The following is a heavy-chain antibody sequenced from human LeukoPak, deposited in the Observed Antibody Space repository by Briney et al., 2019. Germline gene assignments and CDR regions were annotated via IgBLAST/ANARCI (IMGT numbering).Heavy chain of an antibody. J-gene: IGHJ4*02. CDR1: GFTFSSYE. D-gene: IGHD5-18*01. CDR2: INSDGSST. Sequence: GGSLRLSCAASGFTFSSYEMNWVRQAPGKGLVWVSRINSDGSSTTYADSVRGRFTISRDNAKNTLYLQMNSLRAEDTAVYYCVRGGGYSYGPGDHWGQGTLVTVSS. V-gene: IGHV3-74*01. CDR3: VRGGGYSYGPGDH.